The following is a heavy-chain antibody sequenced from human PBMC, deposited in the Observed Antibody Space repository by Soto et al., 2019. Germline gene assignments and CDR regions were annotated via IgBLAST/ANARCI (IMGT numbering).Heavy chain of an antibody. CDR2: INPSGGST. Sequence: ASLKVSCNSSGYTFTSYYMHCVRHSPGQGLEWIGIINPSGGSTSYAQKFQGRVTMTRDTSTGTVYMELSSLRSEDTAVYYCARDYGYYYDSSGYQAAFDIWGQGTMVTVSS. V-gene: IGHV1-46*01. CDR1: GYTFTSYY. D-gene: IGHD3-22*01. CDR3: ARDYGYYYDSSGYQAAFDI. J-gene: IGHJ3*02.